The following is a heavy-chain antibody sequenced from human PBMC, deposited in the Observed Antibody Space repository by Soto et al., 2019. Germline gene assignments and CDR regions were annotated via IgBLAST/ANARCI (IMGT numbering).Heavy chain of an antibody. CDR2: ISYDGSNK. Sequence: QVQLVESGGGVVQPGRSLRLSCAASGFTFSSYAMHWVRQAPGKGLEWVAVISYDGSNKYYADSVKGRFTISRDNSKNTLYLQMNSLRAEDTAVYYCARAQNYYYDSSGYYSLDAFDIWGQGTMVTVSS. CDR3: ARAQNYYYDSSGYYSLDAFDI. CDR1: GFTFSSYA. V-gene: IGHV3-30-3*01. J-gene: IGHJ3*02. D-gene: IGHD3-22*01.